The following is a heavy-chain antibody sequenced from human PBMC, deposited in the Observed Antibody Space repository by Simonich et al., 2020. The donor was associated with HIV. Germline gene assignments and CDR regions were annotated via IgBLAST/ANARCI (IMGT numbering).Heavy chain of an antibody. J-gene: IGHJ4*02. V-gene: IGHV5-51*01. CDR2: IYPGDSDT. CDR3: ARTYYYDSSGYYPYFDY. CDR1: GYSFTSYW. D-gene: IGHD3-22*01. Sequence: EVQLVQSGAEVKKPGESLKISCKGSGYSFTSYWIGWVRQMPGKGLEWMWNIYPGDSDTRYSPSFQGQVTISADKSISTAYLQWSSLKASDTAMYYCARTYYYDSSGYYPYFDYWGQGTLVTVSS.